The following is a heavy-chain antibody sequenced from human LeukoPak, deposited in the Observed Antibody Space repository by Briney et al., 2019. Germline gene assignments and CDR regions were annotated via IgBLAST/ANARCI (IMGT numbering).Heavy chain of an antibody. CDR3: ARGYDILTGYDDAFDI. V-gene: IGHV4-39*07. CDR1: GGSISSSDYY. D-gene: IGHD3-9*01. CDR2: IHYSGTT. J-gene: IGHJ3*02. Sequence: SETLSLTCTVSGGSISSSDYYWAWVRQPPGKGLAWIGSIHYSGTTSYNPSLKSRVTMSVDTSKNQFSLKLSSVTAADTAVYYCARGYDILTGYDDAFDIWGQGTMVTVSS.